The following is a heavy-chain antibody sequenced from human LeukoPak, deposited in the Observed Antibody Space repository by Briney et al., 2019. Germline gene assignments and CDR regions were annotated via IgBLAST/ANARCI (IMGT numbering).Heavy chain of an antibody. CDR3: ARQNFVVVTAIRIFDY. V-gene: IGHV4-34*01. J-gene: IGHJ4*02. D-gene: IGHD2-21*02. CDR2: INHSGST. Sequence: SETLSLTCAVYGGSFSGYYWSWIRHPPGKGLEGIIEINHSGSTNYNPFLKSRVIISVNSSNNQFSLKLTSLTAADTAVYYCARQNFVVVTAIRIFDYWGQGTLVTVSS. CDR1: GGSFSGYY.